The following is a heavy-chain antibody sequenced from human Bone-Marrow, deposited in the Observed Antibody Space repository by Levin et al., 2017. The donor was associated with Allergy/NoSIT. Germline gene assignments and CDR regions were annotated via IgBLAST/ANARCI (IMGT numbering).Heavy chain of an antibody. V-gene: IGHV3-74*01. D-gene: IGHD6-19*01. Sequence: GESLKISCAASGFIFSSYWMHWVRQAPGKGLVWVSRINSDRSTTSYADSVKGRFTISRDNAKNTLYLQMNSLRAEDTAVYYCARGKNSGDIWGQGTMVTVSS. J-gene: IGHJ3*02. CDR1: GFIFSSYW. CDR3: ARGKNSGDI. CDR2: INSDRSTT.